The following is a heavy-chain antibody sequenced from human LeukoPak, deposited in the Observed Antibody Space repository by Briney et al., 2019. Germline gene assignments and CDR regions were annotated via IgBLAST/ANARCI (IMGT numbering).Heavy chain of an antibody. Sequence: GRSLRTSSAASGFTFSIYAMTWARQAPGGGPQLVSGISGNDVSPYYADSVKGRFTISTVNSKNTLYLQMNSLRDEDTAVYYCAKDRSGYSYEPYNYWAQGTLVTVS. CDR3: AKDRSGYSYEPYNY. D-gene: IGHD5-18*01. CDR1: GFTFSIYA. V-gene: IGHV3-23*01. CDR2: ISGNDVSP. J-gene: IGHJ4*02.